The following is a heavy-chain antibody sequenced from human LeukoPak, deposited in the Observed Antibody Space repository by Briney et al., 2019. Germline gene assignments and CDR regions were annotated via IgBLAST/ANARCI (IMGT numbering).Heavy chain of an antibody. CDR2: IYYSGST. J-gene: IGHJ5*02. Sequence: PSETLSLTCTVSGGSISSYYWSWIRQPPGKGLEWIGYIYYSGSTNYNPSLKSRVTMSMDTSKSQFSLNLRSVTAADTAVYYCARDDRVSGTFLRWFDPWGQGTLVTVSS. CDR1: GGSISSYY. CDR3: ARDDRVSGTFLRWFDP. D-gene: IGHD1-26*01. V-gene: IGHV4-59*12.